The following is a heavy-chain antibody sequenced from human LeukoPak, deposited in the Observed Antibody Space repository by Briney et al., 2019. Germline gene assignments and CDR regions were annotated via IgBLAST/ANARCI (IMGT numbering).Heavy chain of an antibody. CDR2: INHSGST. D-gene: IGHD3-3*01. V-gene: IGHV4-34*01. CDR3: ARLTRRVASYDFWSGYINWFDP. Sequence: GSLRLSCAASGFTFSSYAMSWIRQPPGKGLEWIGEINHSGSTNYNPSLKSRVTISVDTSKNQFSLKLSSVTAADTAVYYCARLTRRVASYDFWSGYINWFDPWGQGTLVTVSS. CDR1: GFTFSSYA. J-gene: IGHJ5*02.